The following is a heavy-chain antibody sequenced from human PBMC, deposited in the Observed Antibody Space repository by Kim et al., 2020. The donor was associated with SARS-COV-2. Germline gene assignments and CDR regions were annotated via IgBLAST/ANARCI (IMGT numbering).Heavy chain of an antibody. CDR2: GNT. CDR3: ARGQGSLDP. V-gene: IGHV1-8*01. D-gene: IGHD6-6*01. J-gene: IGHJ5*02. Sequence: GNTGYAQKFQGRVTMTRNTSISTAYMELSSLRSEDTAVYYCARGQGSLDPWGQGTLVTVSS.